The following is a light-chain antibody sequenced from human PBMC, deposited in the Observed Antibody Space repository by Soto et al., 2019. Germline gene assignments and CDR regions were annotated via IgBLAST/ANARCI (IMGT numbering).Light chain of an antibody. Sequence: QSVLTQPASVSGSPGQSITISCSGISPDFGVSWYQHFPGKAPKLLIFEVSNRPSRVSTRFSGSKSGNMAFLTISGLQSEDEGLYHCSSYSSTTTLFGGGTKVTVL. J-gene: IGLJ2*01. V-gene: IGLV2-14*01. CDR1: SPDFG. CDR3: SSYSSTTTL. CDR2: EVS.